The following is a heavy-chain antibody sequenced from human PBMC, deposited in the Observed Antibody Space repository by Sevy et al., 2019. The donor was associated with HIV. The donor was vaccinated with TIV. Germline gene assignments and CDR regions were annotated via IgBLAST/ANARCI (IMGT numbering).Heavy chain of an antibody. V-gene: IGHV3-30-3*01. CDR2: ISYDGNNK. Sequence: GGSLRLSCAASGFTFSSYAMHWVRQAPGKGLEWVAVISYDGNNKYYADSVKGRFTISRDNSKNTLYLQMNSLRAEDTAVYYCARETRWLQFFAFDIWGQGTMVTVSS. J-gene: IGHJ3*02. CDR1: GFTFSSYA. CDR3: ARETRWLQFFAFDI. D-gene: IGHD5-12*01.